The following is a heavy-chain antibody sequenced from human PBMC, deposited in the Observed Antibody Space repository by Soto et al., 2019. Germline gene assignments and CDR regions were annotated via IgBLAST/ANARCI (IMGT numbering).Heavy chain of an antibody. CDR1: GYSFTSYW. V-gene: IGHV5-51*01. CDR2: IYPGDSDT. J-gene: IGHJ6*02. Sequence: PGESLKISCKGSGYSFTSYWIGWVRQMPGKGLEWMGIIYPGDSDTRYSPSFQGQVTISADKSISTAYLQWSSLKASDTAMYYCARQLVQPQYCGGDCPTVYYYYGMDVWGQGTTVTVSS. D-gene: IGHD2-21*02. CDR3: ARQLVQPQYCGGDCPTVYYYYGMDV.